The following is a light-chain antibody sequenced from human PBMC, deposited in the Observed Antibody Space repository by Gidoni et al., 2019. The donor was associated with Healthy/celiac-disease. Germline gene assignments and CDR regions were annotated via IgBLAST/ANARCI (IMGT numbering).Light chain of an antibody. J-gene: IGKJ3*01. CDR1: QSISSY. Sequence: IQMTQSPSSLSASVGDRVTITCRASQSISSYLNWYQQKPGKAPKLLIYAASSLQSGVPSRFSGSGSGTDFTLTISSLQPEDFATYYCQQSYSTPPTFCPGTKVDIK. CDR2: AAS. V-gene: IGKV1-39*01. CDR3: QQSYSTPPT.